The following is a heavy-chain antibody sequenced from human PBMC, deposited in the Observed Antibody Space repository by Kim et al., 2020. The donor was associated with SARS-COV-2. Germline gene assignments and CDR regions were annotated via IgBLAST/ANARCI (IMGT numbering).Heavy chain of an antibody. CDR3: ARVNPPPLQESLDY. CDR2: INHSGST. V-gene: IGHV4-34*01. Sequence: SETLSLTCAVYGGSFSGYYWSWIRQPPGKGLEWIGEINHSGSTNYNPSLKSRVTISVDTSKNQFSLKLSSVTAAATAVYYCARVNPPPLQESLDYWGQGT. D-gene: IGHD1-1*01. J-gene: IGHJ4*02. CDR1: GGSFSGYY.